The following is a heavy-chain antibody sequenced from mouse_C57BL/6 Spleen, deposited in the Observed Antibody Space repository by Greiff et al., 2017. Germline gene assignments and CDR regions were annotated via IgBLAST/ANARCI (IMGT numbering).Heavy chain of an antibody. J-gene: IGHJ3*01. CDR1: GYSITSGYY. Sequence: EVQVVESGPGLVKPSQSLSLTCSVTGYSITSGYYWNWIRQFPGNKLEWMGYISYDGSNNYNPSLKNRISITRDTSKNQFFLKLNSVTTEDTATYYCARGATGGFAYWGQGTLVTVSA. CDR3: ARGATGGFAY. D-gene: IGHD3-2*01. V-gene: IGHV3-6*01. CDR2: ISYDGSN.